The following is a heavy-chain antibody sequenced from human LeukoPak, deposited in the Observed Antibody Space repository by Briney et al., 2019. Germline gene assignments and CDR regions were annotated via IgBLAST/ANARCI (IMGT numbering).Heavy chain of an antibody. V-gene: IGHV1-24*01. CDR2: YDPEAVIV. CDR3: ATATDYKDSSRYSFDP. J-gene: IGHJ5*02. D-gene: IGHD3-22*01. CDR1: GYALTDLA. Sequence: ASVKVSCKVPGYALTDLAIHWVRQAPGQGLQWMGGYDPEAVIVVYAQTFQGRLTMTEDTSTDTAYMELAGLTSEDTAVYYCATATDYKDSSRYSFDPWGQGTLIPFSS.